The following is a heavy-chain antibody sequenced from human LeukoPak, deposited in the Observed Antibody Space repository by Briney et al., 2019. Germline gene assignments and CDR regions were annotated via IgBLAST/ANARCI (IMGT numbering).Heavy chain of an antibody. CDR1: GYSFTSYW. D-gene: IGHD4-23*01. J-gene: IGHJ6*03. CDR3: ARQVNGGSMYYYYYYMDV. V-gene: IGHV5-51*01. Sequence: GESLKISCKGSGYSFTSYWIGWVRQMPREGVEWMGIIYPGDSDTRYSPSFQGQVTISADKSISTAYLQWSSLKASDTAMYYCARQVNGGSMYYYYYYMDVWGKGTTVTISS. CDR2: IYPGDSDT.